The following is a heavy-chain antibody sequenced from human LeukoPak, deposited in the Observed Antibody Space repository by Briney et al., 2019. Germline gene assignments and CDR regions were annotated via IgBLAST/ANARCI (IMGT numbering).Heavy chain of an antibody. Sequence: PGGSLRLSCTASGFTFSSYAMNWVRQAPGKGLEWVSGIGAGGTFTYYADSVKGRFTISRDNSKNTLYLQMNSLRAEDTAVYYCARGHHSESYKADYWGQGTLVTVSS. J-gene: IGHJ4*02. CDR2: IGAGGTFT. CDR3: ARGHHSESYKADY. CDR1: GFTFSSYA. D-gene: IGHD3-10*01. V-gene: IGHV3-23*01.